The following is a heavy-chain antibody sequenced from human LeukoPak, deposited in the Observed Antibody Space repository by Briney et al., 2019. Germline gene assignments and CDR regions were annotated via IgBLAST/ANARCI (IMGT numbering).Heavy chain of an antibody. Sequence: GGSLRLSCAASGFTFSSYGMHWVRQAPGKGLEWVAVISYDGSNKSYADSVKGRFTISRDNSKNTLFLQMNRLRPEDAAVYYCAKAPVTTCRGAFCYPFDYWGQGTLVTVSS. D-gene: IGHD2-15*01. CDR1: GFTFSSYG. CDR3: AKAPVTTCRGAFCYPFDY. J-gene: IGHJ4*02. CDR2: ISYDGSNK. V-gene: IGHV3-30*18.